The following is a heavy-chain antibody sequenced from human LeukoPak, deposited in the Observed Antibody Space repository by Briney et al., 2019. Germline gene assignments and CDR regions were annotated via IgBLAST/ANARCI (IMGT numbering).Heavy chain of an antibody. D-gene: IGHD3-10*01. CDR1: GGSFRGYY. Sequence: SSETLSLTCAVYGGSFRGYYWRWIRQPPGKGLEGIGEINQSGNSNYHPSLKSRVTTSVDTSKNQFSLQLTSVTAADTAVYYCARRCVSDYDGSRSFYSWGQGTLVTVSS. V-gene: IGHV4-34*01. CDR2: INQSGNS. CDR3: ARRCVSDYDGSRSFYS. J-gene: IGHJ4*02.